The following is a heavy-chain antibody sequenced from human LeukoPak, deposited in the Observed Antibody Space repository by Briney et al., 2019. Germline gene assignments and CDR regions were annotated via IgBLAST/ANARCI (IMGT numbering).Heavy chain of an antibody. CDR2: IWYDGSNK. J-gene: IGHJ4*02. V-gene: IGHV3-33*01. CDR3: ARDRPTGSYYSIDY. D-gene: IGHD1-26*01. CDR1: GFTFNEFG. Sequence: GRFLRLSCAASGFTFNEFGVHWVRQAPGQGLEWVALIWYDGSNKYYADSVKGRFIISRDNSKNTVYLQMNSLRVEDTAIYYCARDRPTGSYYSIDYWGQGTLATVSS.